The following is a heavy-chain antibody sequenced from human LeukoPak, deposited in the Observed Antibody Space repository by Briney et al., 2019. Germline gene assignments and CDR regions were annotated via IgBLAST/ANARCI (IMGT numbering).Heavy chain of an antibody. CDR2: INHSGST. J-gene: IGHJ3*02. Sequence: SETLSLTCAVYGGSFSGYYWSWIRQPPGKGLEWIGEINHSGSTNYNPSLKSRVTISVDTSKNQFSLKLSSVTAADTAVYYCARVSYDSSGYEDAFDIWGQGTMVTVS. D-gene: IGHD3-22*01. CDR3: ARVSYDSSGYEDAFDI. V-gene: IGHV4-34*01. CDR1: GGSFSGYY.